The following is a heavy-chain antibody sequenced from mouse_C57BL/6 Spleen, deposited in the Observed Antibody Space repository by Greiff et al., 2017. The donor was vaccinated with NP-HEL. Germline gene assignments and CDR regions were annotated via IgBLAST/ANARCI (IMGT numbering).Heavy chain of an antibody. CDR3: ARSGSRGFAY. V-gene: IGHV1-26*01. Sequence: VQLQQSGPELVKPGASVKISCKASGYTFTDYYMNWVKQSHGKSLEWIGDINPNNGGTSYNQKFKGKATLTVDKSSSTAYMALRSRTSEDSAVYYCARSGSRGFAYWGQGTLVTVSA. CDR1: GYTFTDYY. J-gene: IGHJ3*01. CDR2: INPNNGGT.